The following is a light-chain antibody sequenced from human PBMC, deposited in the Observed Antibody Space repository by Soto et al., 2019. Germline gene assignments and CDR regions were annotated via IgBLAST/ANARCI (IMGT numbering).Light chain of an antibody. CDR3: AVWDDSLNGWV. J-gene: IGLJ3*02. Sequence: QSVLTQPPSASGTPGQRVTISCSGSRSNIGSHTVNWYQQFPGTAPKLLIYGNIQRPSGVPDRFSGSKSVTSASLAINGLQSEDEADYYCAVWDDSLNGWVFGGGTKLTVL. CDR1: RSNIGSHT. CDR2: GNI. V-gene: IGLV1-44*01.